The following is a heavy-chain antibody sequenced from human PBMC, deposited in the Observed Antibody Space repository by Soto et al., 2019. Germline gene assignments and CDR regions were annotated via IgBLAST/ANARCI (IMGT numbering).Heavy chain of an antibody. J-gene: IGHJ5*02. V-gene: IGHV1-46*01. Sequence: GASVKVSCKASGYTFTSYYMHWVRQAPGQGLEWMGIINPSGGSTSYAQKFQGRVTMTRDTSTSTVYMELSSLRSEDTAVYYCARDRLRLGELSLVTPCNWFDPWGQGTLVTVSS. CDR3: ARDRLRLGELSLVTPCNWFDP. CDR2: INPSGGST. CDR1: GYTFTSYY. D-gene: IGHD3-16*02.